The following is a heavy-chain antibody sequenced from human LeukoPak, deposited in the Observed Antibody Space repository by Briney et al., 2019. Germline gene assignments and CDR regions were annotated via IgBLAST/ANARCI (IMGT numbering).Heavy chain of an antibody. CDR1: GYTFTGDF. CDR2: INSDSGGT. J-gene: IGHJ5*02. D-gene: IGHD6-6*01. CDR3: ARGNIATRRGENWFDP. V-gene: IGHV1-2*02. Sequence: ASVKVSCKASGYTFTGDFSHWVRQASGQGLEWMGWINSDSGGTNYARKFQGRVSMTRDTSISTAYMELSSLRSDDTAVFYCARGNIATRRGENWFDPWGQGTLVTVS.